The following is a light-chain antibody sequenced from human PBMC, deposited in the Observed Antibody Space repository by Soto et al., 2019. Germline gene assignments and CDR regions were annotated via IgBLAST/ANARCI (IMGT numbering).Light chain of an antibody. CDR3: QQYGSSLTWT. CDR2: AAS. J-gene: IGKJ1*01. Sequence: EVVLTQSPGTVSLSPGERVTLSCRASQSVISNYLAWYQQRPGQAPRLLIYAASSRATGIPDRFSGSGSGTDFTLIISRLEPEYFAVYYCQQYGSSLTWTFGQGTKVE. CDR1: QSVISNY. V-gene: IGKV3-20*01.